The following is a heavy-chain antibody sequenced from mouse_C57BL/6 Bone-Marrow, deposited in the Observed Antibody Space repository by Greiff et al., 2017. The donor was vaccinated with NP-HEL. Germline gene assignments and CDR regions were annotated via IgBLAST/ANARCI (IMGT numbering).Heavy chain of an antibody. V-gene: IGHV1-80*01. Sequence: LQESGAELVKPGASVKISCKASGYAFSSYWMNWVKQRPGKGLEWIGQIYPGDGDTNYNGKFKGKATLTADKSSSTAYMQLSSLTSEDSAVYFCARWGDYGGYWYFDVWGTGTTVTVSS. CDR3: ARWGDYGGYWYFDV. J-gene: IGHJ1*03. CDR2: IYPGDGDT. D-gene: IGHD2-4*01. CDR1: GYAFSSYW.